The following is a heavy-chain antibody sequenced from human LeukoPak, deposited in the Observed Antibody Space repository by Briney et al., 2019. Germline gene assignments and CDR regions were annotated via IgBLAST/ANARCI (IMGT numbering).Heavy chain of an antibody. V-gene: IGHV3-20*01. CDR2: INWNGGST. CDR1: GFTFDDDV. D-gene: IGHD2-15*01. Sequence: GGSLRLSCAASGFTFDDDVMSWGREGPGKGLEWVSGINWNGGSTGYADSLKGRFTISRDNAKNSLYLQMNSLRAEDTALYHCARKILGYYGMDVWGQGTTVTVSS. CDR3: ARKILGYYGMDV. J-gene: IGHJ6*02.